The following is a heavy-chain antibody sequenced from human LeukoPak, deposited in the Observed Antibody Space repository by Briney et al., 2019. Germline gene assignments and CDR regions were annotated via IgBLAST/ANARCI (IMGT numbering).Heavy chain of an antibody. CDR1: GFTFSSYA. J-gene: IGHJ3*02. CDR3: AKDEGYFDWSIAFDI. Sequence: GGSLRLSCAASGFTFSSYAMSWVRQAPGKGLEWVSTIVGSGGSTYYADSVKGRFTISRDNSKNTLYLQMNSLRAEDTAVYYCAKDEGYFDWSIAFDIWGQGTMVTVSS. D-gene: IGHD3-9*01. V-gene: IGHV3-23*01. CDR2: IVGSGGST.